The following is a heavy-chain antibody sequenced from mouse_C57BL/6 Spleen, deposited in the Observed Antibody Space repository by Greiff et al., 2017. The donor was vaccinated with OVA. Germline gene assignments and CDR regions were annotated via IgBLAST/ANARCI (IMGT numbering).Heavy chain of an antibody. V-gene: IGHV1-50*01. J-gene: IGHJ3*01. D-gene: IGHD4-1*01. CDR3: ARGTGTGFAY. CDR2: IDPSDSYT. CDR1: GYTFTSYW. Sequence: VQLQQPGAELVKPGASVKLSCKASGYTFTSYWMQWVKQRPGQGLEWIGEIDPSDSYTNYNQKFKGKATLTVDTSSSTAYMQLSSLTSEDSAVYYCARGTGTGFAYGGQGTLVTVSA.